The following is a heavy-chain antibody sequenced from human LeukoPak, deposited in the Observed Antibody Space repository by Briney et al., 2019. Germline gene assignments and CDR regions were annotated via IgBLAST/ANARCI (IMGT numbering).Heavy chain of an antibody. Sequence: GGSLILSCAASGVTFSSYAMSWVRQAPGKGLEWVSAISGSGGSTYYADSVKARFTISRDNSKNTLYLQRNSRRAEDTAVYYCANTPPYDDPYYFDYWGQGTLVTVSS. D-gene: IGHD3-3*01. V-gene: IGHV3-23*01. CDR3: ANTPPYDDPYYFDY. J-gene: IGHJ4*02. CDR2: ISGSGGST. CDR1: GVTFSSYA.